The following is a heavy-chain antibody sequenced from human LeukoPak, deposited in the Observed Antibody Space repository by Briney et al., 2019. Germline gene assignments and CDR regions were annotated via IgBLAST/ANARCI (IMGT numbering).Heavy chain of an antibody. CDR3: ARGPITVAGKTLDY. D-gene: IGHD6-19*01. CDR2: IWYDGSNK. J-gene: IGHJ4*02. Sequence: PGGSLRLSCAASGFTFSSYGMHWVRQAPGKGLEWVAVIWYDGSNKYYADSVKGRFTISRDNSKNTLYLQMNSLRAEDTAVYYCARGPITVAGKTLDYWGQGTLVTVSS. CDR1: GFTFSSYG. V-gene: IGHV3-33*01.